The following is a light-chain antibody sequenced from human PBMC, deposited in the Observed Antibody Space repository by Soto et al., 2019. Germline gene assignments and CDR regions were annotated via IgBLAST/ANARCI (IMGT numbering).Light chain of an antibody. V-gene: IGKV3-11*01. CDR2: DAS. CDR3: QQRSNWPTTWT. J-gene: IGKJ1*01. CDR1: QSVSRY. Sequence: EIVLTQSPATLSLSPGERATLSCRASQSVSRYLAWYQQKPGQAPRLLIYDASNRATGIPARFSGSGSGTDFTLTISSLEPEDFAVYYCQQRSNWPTTWTFGQGTKVEIK.